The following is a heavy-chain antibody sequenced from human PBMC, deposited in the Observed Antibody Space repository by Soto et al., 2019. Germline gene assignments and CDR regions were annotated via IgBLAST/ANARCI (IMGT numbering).Heavy chain of an antibody. CDR2: IYYSGST. D-gene: IGHD3-22*01. CDR1: GGSISSYY. Sequence: SETLSLTCTVSGGSISSYYWSWIRQPPGKGLEWIGYIYYSGSTNYNPSLKSRVTISVDTSKNQFSLKLSSVPAADTAVYYCARAKTSSSGTRFDPWGQGTLVTVSS. CDR3: ARAKTSSSGTRFDP. J-gene: IGHJ5*02. V-gene: IGHV4-59*01.